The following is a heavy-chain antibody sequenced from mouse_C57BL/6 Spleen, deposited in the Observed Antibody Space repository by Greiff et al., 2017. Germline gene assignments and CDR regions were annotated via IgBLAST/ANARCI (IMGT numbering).Heavy chain of an antibody. Sequence: EVMLVESGGGLVKPGGSLKLSCAASGFTFSDYGMHWVSQAPEKGLEWVAYISSGSSTIYNADTVKGRFTISRDNAKNTLFLQMTSRRSEDTAMYYCARGDIYSNWFAYWGQGTLVTVSA. J-gene: IGHJ3*01. CDR2: ISSGSSTI. CDR3: ARGDIYSNWFAY. CDR1: GFTFSDYG. D-gene: IGHD1-3*01. V-gene: IGHV5-17*01.